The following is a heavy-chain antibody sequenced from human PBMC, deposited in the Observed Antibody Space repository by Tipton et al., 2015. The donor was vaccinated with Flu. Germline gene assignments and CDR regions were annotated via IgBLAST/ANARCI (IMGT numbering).Heavy chain of an antibody. J-gene: IGHJ5*02. CDR3: ARGDSGSYFRPDWFDP. V-gene: IGHV4-4*07. CDR1: GGSISSYY. Sequence: TLSLTCTVSGGSISSYYWSWIRQPAGKGLEWIGRIYTSGSTNYNPSLKSRVTMSVGTSKNQFSLKLSSVTAADTAVYYCARGDSGSYFRPDWFDPWGQGTLVTVSS. D-gene: IGHD1-26*01. CDR2: IYTSGST.